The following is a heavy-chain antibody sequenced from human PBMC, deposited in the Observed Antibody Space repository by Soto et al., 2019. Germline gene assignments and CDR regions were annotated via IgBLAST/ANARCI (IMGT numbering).Heavy chain of an antibody. V-gene: IGHV4-30-4*01. D-gene: IGHD4-17*01. CDR3: ASMTTVTTSFDY. CDR2: IYYSGST. J-gene: IGHJ4*02. CDR1: GGSFSSGDYC. Sequence: SETLSLTCTVSGGSFSSGDYCWSWIRQPPGKGLEWIGFIYYSGSTDYNPSLKSRVTISVDTSKNQFSLKLSSVTAADTAVYYCASMTTVTTSFDYWGQGTLVTVSS.